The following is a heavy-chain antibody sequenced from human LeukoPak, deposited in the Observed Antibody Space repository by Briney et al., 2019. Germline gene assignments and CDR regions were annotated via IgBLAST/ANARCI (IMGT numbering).Heavy chain of an antibody. V-gene: IGHV4-4*07. J-gene: IGHJ6*03. Sequence: SETLSLTCTVSGGSISSYYWSWIRQPAGKGLEWIGRIYTSGSANYNPSLKSRVTMSVDTSKNQFSLKLSSVTAADTAVYYCVRVTGAAAGIYYYYYYMDVWGKGTTVTVSS. D-gene: IGHD6-13*01. CDR1: GGSISSYY. CDR3: VRVTGAAAGIYYYYYYMDV. CDR2: IYTSGSA.